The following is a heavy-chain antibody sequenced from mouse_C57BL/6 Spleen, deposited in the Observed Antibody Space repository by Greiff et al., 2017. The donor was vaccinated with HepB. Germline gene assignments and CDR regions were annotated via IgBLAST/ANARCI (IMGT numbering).Heavy chain of an antibody. CDR2: ISSGGDYI. CDR1: GFTFSSYA. J-gene: IGHJ2*01. V-gene: IGHV5-9-1*02. CDR3: TRDYGSLYYFDY. D-gene: IGHD1-1*01. Sequence: VKLVESGEGLVKPGGSLKLSCAASGFTFSSYAMSWVRQTPEKRLEWVAYISSGGDYIYYADTVKGRFTISRDNARNTLYLQMSSLKSEDTAMYYCTRDYGSLYYFDYWGQGTTLTVSS.